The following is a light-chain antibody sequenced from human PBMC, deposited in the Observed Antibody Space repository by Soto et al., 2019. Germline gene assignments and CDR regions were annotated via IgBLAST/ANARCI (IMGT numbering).Light chain of an antibody. CDR2: GAS. V-gene: IGKV3-15*01. J-gene: IGKJ1*01. Sequence: EIVMTQSPATLSVSPGARAPLSCRASQSVSSNLAWYQQKPGQAPRLLIYGASTRATGIPARFSGSGSGTEFTLTIGSLQSEDFAVYYCQQYNNWPTWTFGQGTKVDIK. CDR3: QQYNNWPTWT. CDR1: QSVSSN.